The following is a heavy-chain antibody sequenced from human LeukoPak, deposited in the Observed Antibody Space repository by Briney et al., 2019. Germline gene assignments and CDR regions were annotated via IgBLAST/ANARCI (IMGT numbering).Heavy chain of an antibody. V-gene: IGHV3-33*01. J-gene: IGHJ4*02. Sequence: PGRSLRLSCAASGFTFSSYGMHWVRQAPGKGLEWVAVIWYDGSNKYYADSVKGRFTISRDNSKNTLYLQINSLRVEDTAVYYCARDAHYYDSSGYVGYFDYGGQGPLVTVPS. D-gene: IGHD3-22*01. CDR1: GFTFSSYG. CDR2: IWYDGSNK. CDR3: ARDAHYYDSSGYVGYFDY.